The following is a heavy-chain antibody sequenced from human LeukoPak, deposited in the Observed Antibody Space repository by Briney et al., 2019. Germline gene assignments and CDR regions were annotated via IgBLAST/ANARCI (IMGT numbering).Heavy chain of an antibody. Sequence: SETLSLTCAVYGGSFSGYYWSWIRQPPGKGLEWIGEINHSGSTNYNPSLKSRVTISVDTSKNPFSLKLSSVTAADTAVYYCARGSGSGSHDYWGQGTLVTVSS. D-gene: IGHD3-10*01. J-gene: IGHJ4*02. CDR3: ARGSGSGSHDY. CDR1: GGSFSGYY. CDR2: INHSGST. V-gene: IGHV4-34*01.